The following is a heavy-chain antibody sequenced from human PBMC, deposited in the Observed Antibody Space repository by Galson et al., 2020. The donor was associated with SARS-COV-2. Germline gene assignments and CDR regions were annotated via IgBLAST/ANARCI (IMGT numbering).Heavy chain of an antibody. D-gene: IGHD6-13*01. Sequence: ASVKVSCKASGYTFTDYYIHWVRQAPGQGLEWMGWINPKSGGTEYGQKFQGRVTMTRDTSISTAYMELSRLTSDDTAVYYCTKPAGWYSTSWYFASWGQGTLVTVSS. CDR1: GYTFTDYY. V-gene: IGHV1-2*02. J-gene: IGHJ4*02. CDR3: TKPAGWYSTSWYFAS. CDR2: INPKSGGT.